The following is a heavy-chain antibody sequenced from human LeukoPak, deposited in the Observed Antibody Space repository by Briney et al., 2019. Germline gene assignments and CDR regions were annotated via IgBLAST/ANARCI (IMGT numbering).Heavy chain of an antibody. J-gene: IGHJ4*02. CDR2: IDSGGST. D-gene: IGHD3-3*02. Sequence: GGSLGLSCAASGFTVSSNYMSWVRQAPGKGLEWVSVIDSGGSTYYADSVKGRFTISRDNSKNTLDLQMNSLRTEDTAVYYCARVLEGSFDYWGQGTLVTVSS. V-gene: IGHV3-66*02. CDR1: GFTVSSNY. CDR3: ARVLEGSFDY.